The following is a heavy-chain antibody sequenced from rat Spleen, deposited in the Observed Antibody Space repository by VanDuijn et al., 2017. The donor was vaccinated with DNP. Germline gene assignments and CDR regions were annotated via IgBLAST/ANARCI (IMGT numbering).Heavy chain of an antibody. CDR2: ISSSGGGS. Sequence: EVQLVESGGDLVQPGRSLKLSCAASGFTFSDYHMAWVRQAPTRGLEWVAGISSSGGGSYYRDSVKGRLTISRDNAKSTLYLQMSSLRSEDTATYYCTRDRKNYDYFDYWGQGVMVTVSS. D-gene: IGHD1-10*01. J-gene: IGHJ2*01. CDR1: GFTFSDYH. V-gene: IGHV5S23*01. CDR3: TRDRKNYDYFDY.